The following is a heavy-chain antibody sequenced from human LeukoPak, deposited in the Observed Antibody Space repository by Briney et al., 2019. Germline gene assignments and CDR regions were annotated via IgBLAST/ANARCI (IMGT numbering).Heavy chain of an antibody. V-gene: IGHV3-7*03. CDR1: GFTFSSYW. Sequence: GSLRLSCAASGFTFSSYWMSWVCQAPGKGLEWVANIKQDGSEKYYVDSVKGRFTISRDNAKNSLYLQMNSLRAEDTALYYCARVRGSNYYDSSGYSGAFDIWGQGTMVTVSS. D-gene: IGHD3-22*01. CDR3: ARVRGSNYYDSSGYSGAFDI. CDR2: IKQDGSEK. J-gene: IGHJ3*02.